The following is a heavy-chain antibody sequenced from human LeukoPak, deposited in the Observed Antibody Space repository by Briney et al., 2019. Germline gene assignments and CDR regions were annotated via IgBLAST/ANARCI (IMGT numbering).Heavy chain of an antibody. Sequence: PSETLSLTCTVSGGSISSSSDYWGWIRQAPGKGLEWIGSIYYHENTYYNSSLKSRVTISVDKSKNQFSLKLNSVTAADTAVYYCARYDFWSGPIDYWGQGTLVTVSS. CDR3: ARYDFWSGPIDY. CDR1: GGSISSSSDY. J-gene: IGHJ4*02. D-gene: IGHD3-3*01. CDR2: IYYHENT. V-gene: IGHV4-39*07.